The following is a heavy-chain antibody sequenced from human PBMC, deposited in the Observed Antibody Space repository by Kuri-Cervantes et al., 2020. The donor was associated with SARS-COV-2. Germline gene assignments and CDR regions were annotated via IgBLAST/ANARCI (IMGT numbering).Heavy chain of an antibody. D-gene: IGHD1-26*01. J-gene: IGHJ4*02. CDR2: ISGSGGST. CDR3: AKDDYSGSYNFDY. V-gene: IGHV3-23*01. CDR1: GFTFSSYA. Sequence: GESLKISCAASGFTFSSYAMSWVRQAPGKGLEWVSAISGSGGSTYYADSVKGRFTISRDNSKNTLYPQMNSLRAEDTAVYYCAKDDYSGSYNFDYWGQGTLVTVSS.